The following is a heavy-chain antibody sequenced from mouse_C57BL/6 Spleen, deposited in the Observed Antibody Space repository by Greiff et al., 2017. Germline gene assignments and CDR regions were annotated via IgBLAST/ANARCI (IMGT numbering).Heavy chain of an antibody. J-gene: IGHJ2*01. CDR2: IHPNSGST. V-gene: IGHV1-64*01. CDR3: AREITTVVATNFDD. CDR1: GYTFTSYW. D-gene: IGHD1-1*01. Sequence: QVQLQQPGAELVKPGASVKLSCKASGYTFTSYWMHWVKQRPGQGLEWIGMIHPNSGSTNYTEKFKSKATLTVDKSSSTAYMQLSSLTSEDSAVYYCAREITTVVATNFDDWGQGTTLTVSS.